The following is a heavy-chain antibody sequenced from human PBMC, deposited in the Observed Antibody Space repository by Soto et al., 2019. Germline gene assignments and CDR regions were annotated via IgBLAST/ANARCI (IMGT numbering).Heavy chain of an antibody. D-gene: IGHD3-10*01. CDR2: ISYDGSNK. CDR1: GFTFSSYA. V-gene: IGHV3-30*04. J-gene: IGHJ6*02. Sequence: GGSLRLSCAASGFTFSSYAMHWVRQAPGKGLEWVAVISYDGSNKYYADSVKGRFTISRDNSKNTLYLQMNSLRAEDTAVYYCAREDYGSGSYYNGMDVWGQGTPVTVSS. CDR3: AREDYGSGSYYNGMDV.